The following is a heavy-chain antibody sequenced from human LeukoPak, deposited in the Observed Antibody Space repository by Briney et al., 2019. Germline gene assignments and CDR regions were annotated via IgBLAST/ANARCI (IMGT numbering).Heavy chain of an antibody. J-gene: IGHJ4*02. Sequence: GGSLRLSCAASGFTFSDYYLSWIRQAPGKGLEWVSYISSSSSYTNYADSVKGRFTISRDNAKNSLYLQINSLRAEDTAVYYCARAVRYCSGGCCLYYFDYWGQGTLVTVSS. V-gene: IGHV3-11*05. D-gene: IGHD2-15*01. CDR3: ARAVRYCSGGCCLYYFDY. CDR1: GFTFSDYY. CDR2: ISSSSSYT.